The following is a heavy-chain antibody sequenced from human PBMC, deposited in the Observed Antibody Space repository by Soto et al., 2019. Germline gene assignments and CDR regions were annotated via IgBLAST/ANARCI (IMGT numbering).Heavy chain of an antibody. Sequence: SETLSLTCAVYGGSFSGYYWSWIRQPPGKGLEWIGEINHSGSTNYNPSLKSRVTISVDTSKNQFSLKLSSVTAADTAVYYCATYYDILTGYYGSDYWGQGTLVTVSS. CDR1: GGSFSGYY. V-gene: IGHV4-34*01. CDR2: INHSGST. D-gene: IGHD3-9*01. CDR3: ATYYDILTGYYGSDY. J-gene: IGHJ4*02.